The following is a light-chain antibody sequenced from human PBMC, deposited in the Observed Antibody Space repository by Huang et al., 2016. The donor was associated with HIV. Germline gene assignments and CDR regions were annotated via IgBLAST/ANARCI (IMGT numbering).Light chain of an antibody. V-gene: IGKV3-20*01. CDR3: QQYDTSPET. Sequence: EIVLTQSPGTLSLSPGERATLSFRASQSVSSSYLAWYQQKPGQAPSLLIYGASSRATGIPDRFSCSGSVTDFTLTISRLEPEDFAVYYCQQYDTSPETFGQGTKLEIK. CDR2: GAS. CDR1: QSVSSSY. J-gene: IGKJ2*01.